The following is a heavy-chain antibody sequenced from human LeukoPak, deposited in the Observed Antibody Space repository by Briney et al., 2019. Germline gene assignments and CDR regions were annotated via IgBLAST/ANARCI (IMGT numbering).Heavy chain of an antibody. CDR1: GFPFSSYW. Sequence: GGSLRLSCAGSGFPFSSYWMTWVRQVPGKSLEWVSSISRSGSYIHYAPSVKGRFTISRDNAKRSVYLQMKSLRADDTALYYCARDPDSRGTEPPFFDHWGRGTLVTVSS. D-gene: IGHD3-22*01. CDR3: ARDPDSRGTEPPFFDH. CDR2: ISRSGSYI. V-gene: IGHV3-21*01. J-gene: IGHJ4*02.